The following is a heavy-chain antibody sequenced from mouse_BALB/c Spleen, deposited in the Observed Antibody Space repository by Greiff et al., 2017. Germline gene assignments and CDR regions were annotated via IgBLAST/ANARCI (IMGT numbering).Heavy chain of an antibody. CDR2: ILPGSGST. CDR1: GYTFSSYW. V-gene: IGHV1-9*01. CDR3: ARETQLTGTWDY. Sequence: VQLQQSGAELMKPGASVKISCKATGYTFSSYWIEWVKQRPGHGLEWIGEILPGSGSTNYNEKFKGKATFTADTSSNTAYMQLSSLTSEDSAVYYCARETQLTGTWDYWGQGTTLTVSS. J-gene: IGHJ2*01. D-gene: IGHD4-1*01.